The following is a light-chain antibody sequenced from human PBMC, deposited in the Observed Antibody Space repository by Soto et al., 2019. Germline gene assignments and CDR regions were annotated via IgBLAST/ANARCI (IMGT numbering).Light chain of an antibody. CDR3: QQYVHGPPGA. J-gene: IGKJ1*01. V-gene: IGKV3-15*01. CDR2: DTS. Sequence: EIVVTQSPATLSVSTGERVTLSCRASQSVSRRLAWYQQRPGQAPRLLIYDTSTRAAGIAARFSGSGSGTEFTLTISSLQSEDSAVYYCQQYVHGPPGAFGQGTKVDSK. CDR1: QSVSRR.